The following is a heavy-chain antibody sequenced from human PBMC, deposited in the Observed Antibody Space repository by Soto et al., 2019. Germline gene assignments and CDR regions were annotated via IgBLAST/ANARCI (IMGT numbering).Heavy chain of an antibody. V-gene: IGHV4-31*03. CDR1: GGSISSGGYY. CDR2: IYYSGST. D-gene: IGHD3-10*01. J-gene: IGHJ4*02. CDR3: ARGGAVRGVIMGTFGY. Sequence: SETLSLTCTVSGGSISSGGYYWSWIRQHPGKGLEWIGYIYYSGSTYYNPSLKSRVTTSVDTSKNQFSLKLSSVTAADTAVYYCARGGAVRGVIMGTFGYWGQGTLVTVSS.